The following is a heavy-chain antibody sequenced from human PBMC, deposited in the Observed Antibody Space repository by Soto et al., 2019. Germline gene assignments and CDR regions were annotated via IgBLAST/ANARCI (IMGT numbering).Heavy chain of an antibody. J-gene: IGHJ3*02. V-gene: IGHV3-7*01. CDR2: IKQDGSEK. CDR3: ARELYYYDSSGITTTGAFDI. CDR1: GFTFSSYG. Sequence: GGSLRLSCAASGFTFSSYGMHWVRQAPGKGLEWVANIKQDGSEKCYVDSVKGRFTISRDNAKNSLYLQMNSLRAEDTAVYYCARELYYYDSSGITTTGAFDIWGQGTMVTVSS. D-gene: IGHD3-22*01.